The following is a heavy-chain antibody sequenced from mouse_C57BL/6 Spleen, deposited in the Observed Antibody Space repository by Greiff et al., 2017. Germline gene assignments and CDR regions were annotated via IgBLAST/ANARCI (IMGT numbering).Heavy chain of an antibody. V-gene: IGHV1-77*01. CDR2: IGPGSGST. J-gene: IGHJ3*01. CDR3: ARAWGRGYDCAD. CDR1: GYTFTDYY. Sequence: QVQLQQSGAELVKPGASVKISCKASGYTFTDYYINWVKQRPGQGLAWIGKIGPGSGSTYYNDKFKGKATLTADKSSRKAYMPLSSLTSEDYAVYVGARAWGRGYDCADWGQGTLVTVAA. D-gene: IGHD2-2*01.